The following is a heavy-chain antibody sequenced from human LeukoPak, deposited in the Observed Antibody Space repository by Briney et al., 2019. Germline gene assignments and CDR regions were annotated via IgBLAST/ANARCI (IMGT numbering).Heavy chain of an antibody. J-gene: IGHJ4*02. D-gene: IGHD5-24*01. CDR1: GFMFSSNW. V-gene: IGHV3-7*03. Sequence: GGSLRLSCAASGFMFSSNWMSWVRLAPGKGLEWVANIKEDGTETYYVDSVKGRFTISRDNAKNSLYLQMNSLRVEDTAVYYCAKEGRSLQTNWGQGTLVTVSS. CDR3: AKEGRSLQTN. CDR2: IKEDGTET.